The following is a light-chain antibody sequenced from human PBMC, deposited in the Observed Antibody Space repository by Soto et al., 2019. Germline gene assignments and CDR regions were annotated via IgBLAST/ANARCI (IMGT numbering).Light chain of an antibody. V-gene: IGLV2-8*01. J-gene: IGLJ1*01. Sequence: QSVLTQPPSAAGSPGQSVTISCTGTSTDVGGYNYVSWYQQYPGKAPKLMIYEVSKRPSGVPDRFSGSKSGNTASLTVSGLQADDEDDYYCSAYAGSNTFVFGTGTKVTVL. CDR1: STDVGGYNY. CDR2: EVS. CDR3: SAYAGSNTFV.